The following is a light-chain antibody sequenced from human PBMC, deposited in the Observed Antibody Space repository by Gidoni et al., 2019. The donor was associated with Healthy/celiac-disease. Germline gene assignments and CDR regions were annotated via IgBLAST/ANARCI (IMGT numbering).Light chain of an antibody. CDR2: GTN. V-gene: IGLV3-19*01. CDR1: SLRSYY. CDR3: NSRDSSGNRWV. J-gene: IGLJ3*02. Sequence: SSELTQDPAVSVALGQTVRITCQGDSLRSYYASWYQQKPGQAPVLVIYGTNNRPSGIPARFSVSSSGTTASLPITGAQAEDEADYYCNSRDSSGNRWVFGGGTKLTVL.